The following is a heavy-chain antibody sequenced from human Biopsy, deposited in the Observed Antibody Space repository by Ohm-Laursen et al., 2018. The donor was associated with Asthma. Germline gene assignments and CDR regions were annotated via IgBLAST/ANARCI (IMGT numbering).Heavy chain of an antibody. V-gene: IGHV4-30-4*08. CDR2: IHHSGTS. CDR3: ARASVAASSNWFDP. Sequence: TLSLTCIVSGDSITSGGCCWNWIRQHPGKGLEWIGYIHHSGTSYFNPSLKGGVTISVDTSKNQFSLKLSSVTAADTAVYYCARASVAASSNWFDPWGQGTLVTVSS. J-gene: IGHJ5*02. CDR1: GDSITSGGCC. D-gene: IGHD6-19*01.